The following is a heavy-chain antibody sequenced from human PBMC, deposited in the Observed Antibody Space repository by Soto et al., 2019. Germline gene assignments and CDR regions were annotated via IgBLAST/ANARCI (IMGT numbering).Heavy chain of an antibody. CDR2: IYSSGSA. CDR3: ATIVGANDY. Sequence: SETLSLTCTVSRASIYTYSWTWIRQPAGKGLQWIGHIYSSGSANYSPSLKSRVSMSVDSSKNQISLKLSSVTAADTAVYYCATIVGANDYWGQGALVTVSS. D-gene: IGHD1-26*01. V-gene: IGHV4-4*07. CDR1: RASIYTYS. J-gene: IGHJ4*02.